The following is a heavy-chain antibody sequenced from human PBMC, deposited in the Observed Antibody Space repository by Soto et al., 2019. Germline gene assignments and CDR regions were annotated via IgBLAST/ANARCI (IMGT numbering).Heavy chain of an antibody. J-gene: IGHJ4*02. CDR1: GFTFSSYA. V-gene: IGHV3-23*01. CDR3: ANDTRGPYY. Sequence: GGSLRLSCAASGFTFSSYAMTWVRQAPGKGLEWVSGISGSGGDTYYADSVRGRFTISRDNSKNTLYLQMSSLRAEDTAVYYCANDTRGPYYWGQGTMVTVSS. CDR2: ISGSGGDT. D-gene: IGHD1-1*01.